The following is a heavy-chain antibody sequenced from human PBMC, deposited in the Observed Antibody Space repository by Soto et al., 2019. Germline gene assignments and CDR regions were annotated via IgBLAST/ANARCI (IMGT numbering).Heavy chain of an antibody. CDR2: VHSNGDT. Sequence: GGSLRLSCAASGFIFNNYAICWVRQAPGKGLEWVSAVHSNGDTYYANSVLGRFTISRDNSKNTQYLQMDGLRADDTAVYYCAREHSTGDFLFVDYWGQGARVPVSS. J-gene: IGHJ4*02. CDR3: AREHSTGDFLFVDY. V-gene: IGHV3-23*05. D-gene: IGHD3-10*01. CDR1: GFIFNNYA.